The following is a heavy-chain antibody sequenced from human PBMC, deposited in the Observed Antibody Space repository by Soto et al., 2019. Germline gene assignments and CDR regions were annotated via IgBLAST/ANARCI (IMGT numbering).Heavy chain of an antibody. CDR2: IYYSGST. Sequence: SETLSLTCTVSGGSISSSSYYWGWIRQPPGKGLEWIGSIYYSGSTYYNPSLKSRVTISVGTSKNQFSLKLSSVTAADTAVYYCARHEAVAGTKPHYYFDYWGQGTLVTVSS. V-gene: IGHV4-39*01. CDR3: ARHEAVAGTKPHYYFDY. D-gene: IGHD6-19*01. J-gene: IGHJ4*02. CDR1: GGSISSSSYY.